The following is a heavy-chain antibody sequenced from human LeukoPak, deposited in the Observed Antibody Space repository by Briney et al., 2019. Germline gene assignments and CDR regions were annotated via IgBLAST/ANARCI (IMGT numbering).Heavy chain of an antibody. CDR1: LFTFGDSW. CDR3: IVVVEPPDSDGFDV. CDR2: IDADGSTT. J-gene: IGHJ3*01. Sequence: GGALRLSCAPSLFTFGDSWVHGVRQAPGKGLLWGSLIDADGSTTSYAVSVKGRFTISRDNARNTQSLEMNSLTIEDTAVYYCIVVVEPPDSDGFDVWGQGTMITVSS. V-gene: IGHV3-74*01. D-gene: IGHD2-2*01.